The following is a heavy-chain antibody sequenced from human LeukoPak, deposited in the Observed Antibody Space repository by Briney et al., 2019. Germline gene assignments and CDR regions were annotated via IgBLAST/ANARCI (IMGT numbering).Heavy chain of an antibody. CDR3: ARHLSGVTGYTYGRGIDY. Sequence: GGSLRLSCAASGFTFSSYWMSWVRQAPGKGLEWVANIKKDGSEKYSVDSVKGRFTISRDNAKTSLYLQMNTLRAEDTAVYYCARHLSGVTGYTYGRGIDYWGQGTLVTVSS. CDR1: GFTFSSYW. V-gene: IGHV3-7*01. CDR2: IKKDGSEK. D-gene: IGHD5-18*01. J-gene: IGHJ4*02.